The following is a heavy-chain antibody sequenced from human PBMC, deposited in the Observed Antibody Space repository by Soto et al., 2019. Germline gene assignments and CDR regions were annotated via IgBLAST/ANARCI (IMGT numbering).Heavy chain of an antibody. CDR3: ARDPFDSYGPRGGLDY. CDR2: ISAYNGNT. J-gene: IGHJ4*02. V-gene: IGHV1-18*01. Sequence: ASVKVSCKASGYTFTSDGISWVRQAPGQGLEWMGWISAYNGNTNYAQKLQGRVTMTTDTSTSTAYMELRSLRSDDTAVYYCARDPFDSYGPRGGLDYWGQGTMVTVSS. CDR1: GYTFTSDG. D-gene: IGHD5-18*01.